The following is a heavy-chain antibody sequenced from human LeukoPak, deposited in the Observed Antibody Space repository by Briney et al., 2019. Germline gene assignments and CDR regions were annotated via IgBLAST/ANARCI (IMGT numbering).Heavy chain of an antibody. J-gene: IGHJ6*02. CDR3: ALSGAGAYYYGMDV. Sequence: SSETLSLTCTVSGGSISSYYWSWIRQPPGKGLEWIGYIYYSGSTNYNPSLKSRVTISVDTSKNQFSLKLSSVTAADTAVYYCALSGAGAYYYGMDVWGQGTTVTVSS. V-gene: IGHV4-59*01. D-gene: IGHD3-10*01. CDR1: GGSISSYY. CDR2: IYYSGST.